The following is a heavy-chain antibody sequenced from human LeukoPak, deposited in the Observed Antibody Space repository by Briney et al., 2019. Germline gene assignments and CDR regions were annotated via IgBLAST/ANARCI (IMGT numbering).Heavy chain of an antibody. CDR1: GYTFTGYH. CDR3: ARDQGSLTRGWYTGY. V-gene: IGHV1-2*06. J-gene: IGHJ4*02. CDR2: INPYSGDT. Sequence: GASVKVSCKASGYTFTGYHIHWVRQAPGQGLEWMGRINPYSGDTNFAQKFQGRVTMTRDTSITTAYMDLSSLTPDDTPVYFCARDQGSLTRGWYTGYWGQGTQVTVSS. D-gene: IGHD6-19*01.